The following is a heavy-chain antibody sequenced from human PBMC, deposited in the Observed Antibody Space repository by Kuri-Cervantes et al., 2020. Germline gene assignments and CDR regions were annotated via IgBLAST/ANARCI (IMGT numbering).Heavy chain of an antibody. J-gene: IGHJ3*01. CDR1: GGPFSGYF. CDR2: INHSGST. V-gene: IGHV4-34*01. Sequence: SETLSLTCAVYGGPFSGYFWSWIRQPPGKGLDWIGEINHSGSTNYNPSLKSRVTISVDTSKNQFSLKLTSVTAADTAVYYCARVLWRGGNDHWGQGTMVTVSS. D-gene: IGHD2-15*01. CDR3: ARVLWRGGNDH.